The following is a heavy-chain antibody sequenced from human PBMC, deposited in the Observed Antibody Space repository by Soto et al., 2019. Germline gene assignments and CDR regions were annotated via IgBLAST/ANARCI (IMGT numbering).Heavy chain of an antibody. CDR3: ARAGIAVAGTPSYYYYYGMDV. D-gene: IGHD6-19*01. CDR1: GGTFSSYA. V-gene: IGHV1-69*13. CDR2: IIPIFGTA. Sequence: SVKVSFKASGGTFSSYAISWLRQAPGQGLEWMGGIIPIFGTANYAQKFQGRVTITADESTSTAYMELSSLRSEDTAVYYCARAGIAVAGTPSYYYYYGMDVWGQGTTVTVSS. J-gene: IGHJ6*02.